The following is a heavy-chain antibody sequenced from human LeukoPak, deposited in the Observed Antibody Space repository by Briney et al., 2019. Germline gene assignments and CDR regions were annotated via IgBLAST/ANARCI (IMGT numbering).Heavy chain of an antibody. Sequence: PGRSLRLSCAASGFTFTNYGMNWVRQAPDKGLEWVTFIQTDGSDKYYADSVKGRFTISRDNSKNTVSLQVNNVRAEDTAVYFCAREDGPTYVGRFVHWGQGTPVTVSS. CDR1: GFTFTNYG. CDR3: AREDGPTYVGRFVH. CDR2: IQTDGSDK. J-gene: IGHJ5*02. D-gene: IGHD1-26*01. V-gene: IGHV3-33*01.